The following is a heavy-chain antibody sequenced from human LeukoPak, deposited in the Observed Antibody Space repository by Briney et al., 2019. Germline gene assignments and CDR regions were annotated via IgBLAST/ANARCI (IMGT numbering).Heavy chain of an antibody. J-gene: IGHJ6*03. Sequence: SETLSLTCTVSGGSISSSSYYWGWIRQPPGKGLEWIGSIYYSGSTYYNPSLKSRVTISVDTSKNQFSLKLSSVTAADTAVYYCARKVVTEGYYYYYYMDVWGKGTTVTISS. D-gene: IGHD2-21*02. CDR3: ARKVVTEGYYYYYYMDV. CDR2: IYYSGST. V-gene: IGHV4-39*07. CDR1: GGSISSSSYY.